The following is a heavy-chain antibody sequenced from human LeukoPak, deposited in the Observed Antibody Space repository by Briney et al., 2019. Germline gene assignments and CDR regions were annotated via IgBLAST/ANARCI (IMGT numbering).Heavy chain of an antibody. Sequence: NPSETLSLTCAVYGGSFSGYYWSWIRQPPGKGLEWIGEINHSGSTNYNPSLKSRVTISVDTSKNQFSLKLSSVTAADTAVYCCARRRGWSYFDYWGQGTLVTVSS. J-gene: IGHJ4*02. D-gene: IGHD2-15*01. CDR3: ARRRGWSYFDY. CDR2: INHSGST. CDR1: GGSFSGYY. V-gene: IGHV4-34*01.